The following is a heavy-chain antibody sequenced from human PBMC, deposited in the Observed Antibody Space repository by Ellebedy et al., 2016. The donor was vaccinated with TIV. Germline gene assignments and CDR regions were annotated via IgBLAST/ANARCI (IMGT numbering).Heavy chain of an antibody. D-gene: IGHD5-12*01. Sequence: AASVKVSCKASGGTFSSYAISWARQAPGQGLEWMGGIIPIFDTANYAQKFQGRVTITADESTSTAYMELSSLRSEDTAVYYCARAALDDSGSKDYYYGMDVWGQGTTVTVSS. V-gene: IGHV1-69*13. CDR1: GGTFSSYA. CDR3: ARAALDDSGSKDYYYGMDV. CDR2: IIPIFDTA. J-gene: IGHJ6*02.